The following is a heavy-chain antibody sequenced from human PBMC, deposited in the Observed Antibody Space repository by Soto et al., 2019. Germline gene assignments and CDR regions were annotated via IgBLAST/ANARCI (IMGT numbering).Heavy chain of an antibody. V-gene: IGHV3-23*01. D-gene: IGHD2-21*01. J-gene: IGHJ6*02. Sequence: GGSLRLSCAASGFTFSSYAMSWVRQAPGKGLDWVSTITGDGLTTYDADSVKGRFTISRDNSKSTLYLQLNSLRVDDTAVYYCTRILWSSRRDALDIWGQGTTVTVSS. CDR2: ITGDGLTT. CDR3: TRILWSSRRDALDI. CDR1: GFTFSSYA.